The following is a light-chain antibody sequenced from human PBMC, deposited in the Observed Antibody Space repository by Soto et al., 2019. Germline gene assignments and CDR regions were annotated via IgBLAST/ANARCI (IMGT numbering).Light chain of an antibody. CDR2: GAS. Sequence: ERVMTQSPATLSVSPGERATLSCRASQSVSSNLAWYQQKPGQAPRLFIYGASTRATAIPPRFSGSGSGTEFTLNISSLQSEDFAVYYCQQYNSWPQTFGQGTKVDIK. V-gene: IGKV3-15*01. J-gene: IGKJ1*01. CDR1: QSVSSN. CDR3: QQYNSWPQT.